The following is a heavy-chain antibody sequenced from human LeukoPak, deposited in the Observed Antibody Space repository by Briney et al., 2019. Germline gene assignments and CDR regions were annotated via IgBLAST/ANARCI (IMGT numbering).Heavy chain of an antibody. CDR2: ISGSGGST. D-gene: IGHD6-6*01. J-gene: IGHJ6*02. V-gene: IGHV3-23*01. CDR3: AKEPRIRPYYYGMDV. Sequence: GGSLRLSCAASGFTFSSYAMGWVRQAPGKGLEWVSAISGSGGSTYYADSVKGRFTISRDNSKNTLYLQMNSLRAEDTAVYYCAKEPRIRPYYYGMDVWGQGTTVTVSS. CDR1: GFTFSSYA.